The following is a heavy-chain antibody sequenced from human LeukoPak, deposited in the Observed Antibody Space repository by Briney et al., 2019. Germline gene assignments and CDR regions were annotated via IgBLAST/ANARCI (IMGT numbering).Heavy chain of an antibody. CDR2: ISSSSSTI. V-gene: IGHV3-48*01. J-gene: IGHJ4*02. Sequence: GGSLRLSCAASGFPFSSYSMNWVRQAPGKGLEWVSYISSSSSTIYYADSVKGRFTISRDNAKNSLYLQMNSLRAEDTAVYYCARDGGGGPFDYWGQGTLVTVSS. CDR1: GFPFSSYS. D-gene: IGHD3-3*01. CDR3: ARDGGGGPFDY.